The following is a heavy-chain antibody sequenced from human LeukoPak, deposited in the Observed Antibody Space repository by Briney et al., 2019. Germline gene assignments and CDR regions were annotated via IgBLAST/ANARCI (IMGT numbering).Heavy chain of an antibody. CDR2: INAGNGNT. CDR3: ARGGASYYYYYMDV. D-gene: IGHD4/OR15-4a*01. Sequence: ASVKVSCKASGYTFTNYYLHWVRQAPGQRLEWMGWINAGNGNTKYSQEFQGRVTITRDTSASTAYMELSSLRSEDMGVYYCARGGASYYYYYMDVWGKGTTVTVSS. CDR1: GYTFTNYY. V-gene: IGHV1-3*03. J-gene: IGHJ6*03.